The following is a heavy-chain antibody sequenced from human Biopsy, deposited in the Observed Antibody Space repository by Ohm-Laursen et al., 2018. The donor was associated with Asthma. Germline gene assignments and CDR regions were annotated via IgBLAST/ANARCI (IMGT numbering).Heavy chain of an antibody. V-gene: IGHV4-34*01. CDR1: GGSFSSNY. Sequence: SDTLSLTCAVYGGSFSSNYWSWIRQTPGKGQEWLGDTHHSGYTNYNPSLRRRLTLSVDTSKNQFSLRLTSVTAADTAVYYCARGSSSRLSQWELLVSGGKRAHSYYGMDVWGQGTTVTVSS. CDR3: ARGSSSRLSQWELLVSGGKRAHSYYGMDV. J-gene: IGHJ6*02. D-gene: IGHD1-26*01. CDR2: THHSGYT.